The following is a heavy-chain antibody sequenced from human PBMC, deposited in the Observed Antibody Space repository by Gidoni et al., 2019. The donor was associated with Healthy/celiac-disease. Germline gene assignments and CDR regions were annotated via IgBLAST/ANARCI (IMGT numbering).Heavy chain of an antibody. CDR1: GYTFTGSY. CDR3: ARAAQRYYYDSSGPPRN. D-gene: IGHD3-22*01. Sequence: QVQLVQSGAEVKKPGASVKVSCKASGYTFTGSYMHWVRQAPGQGLEWMGWINPNSGGTNYSQKFQGRVTMTRDTSISTAYMELSRLRSDDTAVYYCARAAQRYYYDSSGPPRNWGQGTLVTVSS. J-gene: IGHJ4*02. CDR2: INPNSGGT. V-gene: IGHV1-2*02.